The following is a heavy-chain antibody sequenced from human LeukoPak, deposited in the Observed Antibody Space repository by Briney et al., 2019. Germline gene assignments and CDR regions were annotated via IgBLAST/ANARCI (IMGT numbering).Heavy chain of an antibody. V-gene: IGHV4-59*08. J-gene: IGHJ5*02. Sequence: SETLSLTCTVSGGSISSSNWWSWVRQPPGKGLEWIGYIYYSGSTNYNPSLKSRATISVDTSKNQFSLKLSSVTAADTAVYYCARATNWFDPWGQGTLVTVSS. CDR3: ARATNWFDP. D-gene: IGHD5-12*01. CDR1: GGSISSSNW. CDR2: IYYSGST.